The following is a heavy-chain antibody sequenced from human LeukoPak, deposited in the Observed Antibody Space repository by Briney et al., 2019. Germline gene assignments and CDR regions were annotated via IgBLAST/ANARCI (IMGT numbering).Heavy chain of an antibody. CDR2: IRYDGSNK. V-gene: IGHV3-30*02. CDR1: AFTFRSYG. D-gene: IGHD5-24*01. J-gene: IGHJ4*02. Sequence: GGSLRLSRAASAFTFRSYGMHWVRQAPGKGLDWVAFIRYDGSNKYYGDSVKGRFTISRDNSKNTLYLQMNTLRAEGTAVYYCAKAPGDGYNWFDYWGQGTLVTVSS. CDR3: AKAPGDGYNWFDY.